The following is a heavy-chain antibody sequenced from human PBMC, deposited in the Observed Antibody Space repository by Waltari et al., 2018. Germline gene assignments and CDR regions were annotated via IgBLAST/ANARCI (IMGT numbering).Heavy chain of an antibody. V-gene: IGHV4-4*02. D-gene: IGHD5-18*01. Sequence: GLVKPSVTLSLTCTISGASISSSNWWSWVRQPPGKGLEWIGEIYHTGSTNYNPSLDSRVTISVDKYKNQFSLRLSSVTAADTAVYYCARGPLQLWRHNWFDPWGQGTLVTVSS. CDR3: ARGPLQLWRHNWFDP. J-gene: IGHJ5*02. CDR1: GASISSSNW. CDR2: IYHTGST.